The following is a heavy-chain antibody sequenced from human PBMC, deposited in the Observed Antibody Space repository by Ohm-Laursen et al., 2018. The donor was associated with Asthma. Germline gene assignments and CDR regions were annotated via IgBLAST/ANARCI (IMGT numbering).Heavy chain of an antibody. Sequence: SLRLSCAASGFNFNSSAMHWVRQAPGTGLEWVAVMSFDGTNKYHAASVQGRFTISRDNSKSTLFLQMSILRLEDTAVYYCARGLGGIHRWLSYQIDKWGQGTQVTVSS. CDR1: GFNFNSSA. CDR2: MSFDGTNK. D-gene: IGHD5-18*01. CDR3: ARGLGGIHRWLSYQIDK. V-gene: IGHV3-30-3*01. J-gene: IGHJ4*02.